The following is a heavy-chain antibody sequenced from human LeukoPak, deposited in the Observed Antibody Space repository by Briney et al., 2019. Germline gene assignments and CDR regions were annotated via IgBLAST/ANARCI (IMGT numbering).Heavy chain of an antibody. CDR2: ISYDGSNK. CDR3: ARPDFLSIAALSHFDY. D-gene: IGHD6-6*01. J-gene: IGHJ4*02. CDR1: GFTFSSCA. Sequence: PGGSLRLSCAASGFTFSSCAMHWVRQAPGKGLEWVAVISYDGSNKYYADSVKGRFTISRDNSKNTLYLQMNSLRAEDTAVYYCARPDFLSIAALSHFDYWGQGTLVTVSS. V-gene: IGHV3-30-3*01.